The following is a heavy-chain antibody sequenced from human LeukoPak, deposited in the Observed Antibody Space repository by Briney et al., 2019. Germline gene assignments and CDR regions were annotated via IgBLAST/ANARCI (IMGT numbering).Heavy chain of an antibody. V-gene: IGHV1-18*01. CDR1: GYTFSSYG. D-gene: IGHD3-22*01. J-gene: IGHJ4*02. CDR2: ISAYNGNT. Sequence: GASVKVSCKASGYTFSSYGISWVRQAPGQGLEWMGWISAYNGNTKYAQNPQGRVTMTTDTSTRTAYMELRSLRSDDTAVYYCARVTSMIVVVDFDYWGQGTLVTVSS. CDR3: ARVTSMIVVVDFDY.